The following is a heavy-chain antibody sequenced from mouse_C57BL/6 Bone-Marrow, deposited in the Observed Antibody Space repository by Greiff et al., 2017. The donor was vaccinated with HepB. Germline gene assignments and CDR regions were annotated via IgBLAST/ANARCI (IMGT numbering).Heavy chain of an antibody. Sequence: VQLQQSGPELVKPGASVKISCKASGYSFTGYYMNWVKQSPEKSPEWIGEINPSTGGTTYNQKFKAKATLTVDKSSSTAYMQLKSLTSEDSAVYYCARWFLYWGQGTTLTVSS. CDR3: ARWFLY. V-gene: IGHV1-42*01. D-gene: IGHD2-2*01. CDR2: INPSTGGT. J-gene: IGHJ2*01. CDR1: GYSFTGYY.